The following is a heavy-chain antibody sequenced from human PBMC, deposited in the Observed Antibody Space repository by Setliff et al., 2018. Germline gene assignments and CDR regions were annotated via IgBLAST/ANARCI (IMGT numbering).Heavy chain of an antibody. CDR1: GFTFSSYA. J-gene: IGHJ4*02. D-gene: IGHD3-22*01. CDR2: IRYDGSNK. V-gene: IGHV3-30*02. Sequence: GGSLRLSCAASGFTFSSYAMHWVRQAPGKGLEWVSFIRYDGSNKYYADSVKGRLTISRDNSKNTLYLQMNSLRAEDTAVYYCARDAHYYDSSGYPLDYWGQGTLVTVSS. CDR3: ARDAHYYDSSGYPLDY.